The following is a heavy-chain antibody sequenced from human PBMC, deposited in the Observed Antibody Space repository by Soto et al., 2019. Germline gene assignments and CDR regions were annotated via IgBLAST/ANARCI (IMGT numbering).Heavy chain of an antibody. V-gene: IGHV5-51*01. D-gene: IGHD2-21*02. CDR2: IYPGDSDT. Sequence: GESLKISCKGSGYSFTSYWIGWVRQMPGKGLEWMGIIYPGDSDTRYSPSFQGQVTISADKSISTAYLQWSSLKASDTATYYCARIPSYCGGDCYLRWWLDPWGQGTLVTVSS. CDR3: ARIPSYCGGDCYLRWWLDP. J-gene: IGHJ5*02. CDR1: GYSFTSYW.